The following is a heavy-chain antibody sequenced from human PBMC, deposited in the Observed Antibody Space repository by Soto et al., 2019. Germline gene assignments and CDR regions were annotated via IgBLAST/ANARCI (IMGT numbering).Heavy chain of an antibody. CDR2: IYWDDDK. Sequence: QITLKESGPTLVKPTQILTLTCTFSGFSLSTRGVGVGWIRQPPGKALEWLALIYWDDDKRYSPSLKSRVTITKDTSKNQVVLTMTNMDPVDTATYYCARDSSGYYGFDYWGQGTLVTVSS. CDR3: ARDSSGYYGFDY. J-gene: IGHJ4*02. D-gene: IGHD6-25*01. V-gene: IGHV2-5*02. CDR1: GFSLSTRGVG.